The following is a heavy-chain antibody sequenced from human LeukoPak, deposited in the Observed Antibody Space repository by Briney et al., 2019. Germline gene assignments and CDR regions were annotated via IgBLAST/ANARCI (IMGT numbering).Heavy chain of an antibody. D-gene: IGHD1-1*01. V-gene: IGHV4-59*01. CDR2: IYYSEST. CDR3: ARDFTT. J-gene: IGHJ4*02. Sequence: SETLSLTCTVPGGSISSYYWTWIRQPQGKGLEWDGYIYYSESTNYNPSLKRQRTISLDTSKNQFLLKLSSVTAVDTAVYYCARDFTTRGPGTLVTASS. CDR1: GGSISSYY.